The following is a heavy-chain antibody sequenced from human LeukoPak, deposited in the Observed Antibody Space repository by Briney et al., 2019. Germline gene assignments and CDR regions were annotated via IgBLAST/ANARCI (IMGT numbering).Heavy chain of an antibody. CDR2: IYHSGST. CDR1: GGSISTGGYS. CDR3: ARYSSGSGSYYKGFAH. Sequence: SETLSLTCAVSGGSISTGGYSCSSIRQPPGKGLEWIGYIYHSGSTYYNPSLKTRVTISVDRSKSQFSLKLRSVTAADTAVYYCARYSSGSGSYYKGFAHWGQGTLVTVSS. D-gene: IGHD3-10*01. V-gene: IGHV4-30-2*01. J-gene: IGHJ4*02.